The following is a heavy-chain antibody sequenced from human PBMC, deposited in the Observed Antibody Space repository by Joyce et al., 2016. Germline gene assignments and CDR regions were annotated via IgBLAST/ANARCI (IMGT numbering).Heavy chain of an antibody. V-gene: IGHV3-30*18. CDR2: ISYRSSVQ. CDR1: GFTFRNYD. Sequence: QVRLVESGGGVVQPGRSLRLSCEASGFTFRNYDIHWVRQAPGKGLEWVAIISYRSSVQYFSESVKGRFTISRDNSKNMVFLQRNSLTTEDTGVYYCAKDLYDGYSNTLQFLDYWGQGTLVTVSS. J-gene: IGHJ4*02. CDR3: AKDLYDGYSNTLQFLDY. D-gene: IGHD5-12*01.